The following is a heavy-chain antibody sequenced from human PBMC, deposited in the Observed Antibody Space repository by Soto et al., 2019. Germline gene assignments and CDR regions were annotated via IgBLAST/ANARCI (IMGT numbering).Heavy chain of an antibody. V-gene: IGHV4-59*08. CDR1: GGSISSYY. Sequence: QVQLQESGPGLVKPSETLSLTCTVSGGSISSYYWSWIRQPPGKGLEWIGYIYYSGSTNYNPSLKSRVTISVDTSKNQFSLSLSSVTAADTAVYYCARHGNAVTPDDFDYWGQGTLVTVSS. J-gene: IGHJ4*02. D-gene: IGHD1-1*01. CDR3: ARHGNAVTPDDFDY. CDR2: IYYSGST.